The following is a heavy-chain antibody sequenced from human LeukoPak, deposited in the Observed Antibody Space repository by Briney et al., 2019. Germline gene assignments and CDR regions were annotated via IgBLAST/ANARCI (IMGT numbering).Heavy chain of an antibody. D-gene: IGHD1-26*01. V-gene: IGHV4-39*02. CDR2: IYYSGST. J-gene: IGHJ6*03. Sequence: SETLSLTYTVSGGSISSSSYYWGWIRQPPGKGLEWIGSIYYSGSTYYNPSLKSRVTISVDTSKNQFSLKLSSVTAADTAVYYCAKDLVLVGPFSHYMDVWGKGTTVTVSS. CDR3: AKDLVLVGPFSHYMDV. CDR1: GGSISSSSYY.